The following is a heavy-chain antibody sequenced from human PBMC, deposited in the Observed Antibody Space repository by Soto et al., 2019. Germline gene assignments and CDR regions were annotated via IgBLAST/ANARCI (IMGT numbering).Heavy chain of an antibody. V-gene: IGHV4-59*01. CDR3: ASGKYYYDSSGHGYYYYYGMDV. D-gene: IGHD3-22*01. Sequence: PWETLSLTCTVSGGSISSYYWSWIRQPPGKGLEWIGYIYYSGSTNYNPSLKSRVTISVDTSKNQFSLKLSSVTAADTAVYYCASGKYYYDSSGHGYYYYYGMDVWGQGTTVTVSS. CDR2: IYYSGST. J-gene: IGHJ6*02. CDR1: GGSISSYY.